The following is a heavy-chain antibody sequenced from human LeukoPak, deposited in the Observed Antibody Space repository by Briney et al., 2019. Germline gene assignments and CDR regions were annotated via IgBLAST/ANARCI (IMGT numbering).Heavy chain of an antibody. D-gene: IGHD6-19*01. CDR3: ARVVYQYSSGWYFDY. CDR2: ISSSSSTI. J-gene: IGHJ4*02. CDR1: GFTFSSYS. V-gene: IGHV3-48*02. Sequence: GGSLRLSCAASGFTFSSYSMNWVRQAPGKGLEWVSYISSSSSTIYYADSVKGRFTISRDNAKNSLYLQMNSLRDGDTAVYYCARVVYQYSSGWYFDYWGQGTLVTVSS.